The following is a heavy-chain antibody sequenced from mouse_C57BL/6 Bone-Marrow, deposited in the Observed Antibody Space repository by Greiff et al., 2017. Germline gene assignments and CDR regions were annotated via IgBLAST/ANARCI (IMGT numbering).Heavy chain of an antibody. CDR1: GFTFSSYA. V-gene: IGHV5-4*01. CDR3: ARDRGQLRLNYFDY. Sequence: EVKLMESGGGLVKPGGSLKLSCAASGFTFSSYAMSWVRQTPEKRLEWVATISDGGSYTYYPDNVKGRFTLSRDNAKNTLYLQMSHLKSEDTAMYYCARDRGQLRLNYFDYWGQGTTLTVSS. J-gene: IGHJ2*01. CDR2: ISDGGSYT. D-gene: IGHD3-2*02.